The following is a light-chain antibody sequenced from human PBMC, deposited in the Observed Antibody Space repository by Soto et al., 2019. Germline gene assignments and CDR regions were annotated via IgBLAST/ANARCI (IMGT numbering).Light chain of an antibody. J-gene: IGLJ2*01. CDR2: DVS. Sequence: QSALTQPRSVSGSPGQSVTISCTGTSSEGGGYNYVSWYQQHPGKAPKLMIYDVSKRPSGVPDRFSGSKSGNTASLTISGLQAEDEADYYCCSYAGSYILVFGGGTKVTVL. CDR1: SSEGGGYNY. V-gene: IGLV2-11*01. CDR3: CSYAGSYILV.